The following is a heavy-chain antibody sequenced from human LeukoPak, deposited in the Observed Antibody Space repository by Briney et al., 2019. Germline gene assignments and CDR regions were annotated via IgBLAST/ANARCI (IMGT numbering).Heavy chain of an antibody. Sequence: GGSLRLSCAASGFTFSSYAMHWVRQAPGKGLEWVAVISYDGSNKYYADPVKGRFTISRDNSKNTLYLQMNSLRAEDTAVYYCARVRWDTAMGGDFDYWGQGTLVTVSS. V-gene: IGHV3-30-3*01. J-gene: IGHJ4*02. D-gene: IGHD5-18*01. CDR3: ARVRWDTAMGGDFDY. CDR1: GFTFSSYA. CDR2: ISYDGSNK.